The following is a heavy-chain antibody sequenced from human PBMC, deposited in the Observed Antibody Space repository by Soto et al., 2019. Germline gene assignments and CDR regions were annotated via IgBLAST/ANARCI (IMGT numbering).Heavy chain of an antibody. J-gene: IGHJ4*02. D-gene: IGHD6-13*01. CDR1: GFTCSSYA. CDR3: AKSYSSNWYDYFDY. Sequence: GGSLRLSCAASGFTCSSYAMSWVRQAPGKGLEWVSAISGSGDSTYYADSVKGRFTISRDTSKNTLYLQMDSLRAEDTALYYCAKSYSSNWYDYFDYWGQGPLVTVSS. CDR2: ISGSGDST. V-gene: IGHV3-23*01.